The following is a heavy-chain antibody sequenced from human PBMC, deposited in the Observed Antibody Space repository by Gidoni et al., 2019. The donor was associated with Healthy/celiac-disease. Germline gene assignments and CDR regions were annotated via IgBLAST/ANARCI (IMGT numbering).Heavy chain of an antibody. CDR3: ARGARYDLDY. CDR2: ISYDGSNK. D-gene: IGHD2-2*01. J-gene: IGHJ4*02. V-gene: IGHV3-30-3*01. Sequence: QVQLVEAGGGVVKPGRSLRLSCAASGFTFSSYAMHWVRQAPGKGLEWVAVISYDGSNKYYADSVKGRFTISRDNSKNTLYLQMNSLRAEDTAVYYCARGARYDLDYWGQGTLVTVSS. CDR1: GFTFSSYA.